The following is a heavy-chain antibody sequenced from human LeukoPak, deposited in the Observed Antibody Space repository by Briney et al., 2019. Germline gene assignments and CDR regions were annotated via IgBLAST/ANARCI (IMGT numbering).Heavy chain of an antibody. J-gene: IGHJ5*02. D-gene: IGHD6-13*01. V-gene: IGHV3-21*05. Sequence: PGGSLRLSCAASGFTFNTYTMNWVRQAPGKGLEWVSYISGSSGIIDYADSVKGRFTISRDNAKNSLYLQMNSLRAEDTAVYYCAREAAEQQLVGWFDPRGQGTLVTVSS. CDR3: AREAAEQQLVGWFDP. CDR2: ISGSSGII. CDR1: GFTFNTYT.